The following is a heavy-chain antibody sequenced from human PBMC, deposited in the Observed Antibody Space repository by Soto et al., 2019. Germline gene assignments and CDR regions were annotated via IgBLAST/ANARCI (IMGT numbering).Heavy chain of an antibody. D-gene: IGHD3-10*01. J-gene: IGHJ4*02. V-gene: IGHV3-30*04. CDR2: ISYDGSNK. Sequence: GGSLRLSCAASGFTFSSYAMHWVRQAPGKGLEWVAVISYDGSNKYYADSVKDRFTISRDNSKNTLYLQMNSLRAEDTAVYYCARDLAGGFDYWGQGTLVTVSS. CDR1: GFTFSSYA. CDR3: ARDLAGGFDY.